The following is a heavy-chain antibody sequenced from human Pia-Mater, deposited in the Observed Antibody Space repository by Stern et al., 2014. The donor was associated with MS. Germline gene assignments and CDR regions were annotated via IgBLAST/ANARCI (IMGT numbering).Heavy chain of an antibody. V-gene: IGHV5-51*01. CDR2: IYPGASET. CDR1: GYKFSIYW. D-gene: IGHD1-14*01. Sequence: VQLVQSGAELIRPGESLKISCKGSGYKFSIYWIAWVRQMPGKGLEWMGIIYPGASETRYRPSFQGQVSMSADKSPSTAYLQWSSLNASDTAMYFCARQTTAWASDVWGQGTLVTVSS. CDR3: ARQTTAWASDV. J-gene: IGHJ4*02.